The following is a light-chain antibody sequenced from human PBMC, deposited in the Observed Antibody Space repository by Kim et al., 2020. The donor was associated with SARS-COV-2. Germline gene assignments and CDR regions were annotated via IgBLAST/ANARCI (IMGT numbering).Light chain of an antibody. CDR3: SSYTSSSTL. CDR2: DVS. J-gene: IGLJ3*02. Sequence: PGQSITISCTGTSSDVGGYNYVSWYQQHPAKAPKLMIYDVSKRPSGVSNRFSGSKSGNTASLTISGLQAEDEADYYCSSYTSSSTLFGGGTQLTVL. V-gene: IGLV2-14*04. CDR1: SSDVGGYNY.